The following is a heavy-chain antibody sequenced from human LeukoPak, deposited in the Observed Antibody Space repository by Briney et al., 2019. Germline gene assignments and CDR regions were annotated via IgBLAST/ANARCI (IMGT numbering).Heavy chain of an antibody. V-gene: IGHV3-21*04. CDR3: AKDSSGNFDY. CDR2: ISSSSSYI. J-gene: IGHJ4*02. D-gene: IGHD6-19*01. CDR1: GFTFSSYS. Sequence: PGGSLRLSCAASGFTFSSYSMNWVRQAPGKGLEWVSSISSSSSYIYYADSVKGRFTISRDNAKNSLYLQMNSLRAEDTAVYYCAKDSSGNFDYWGQGTLVTVSS.